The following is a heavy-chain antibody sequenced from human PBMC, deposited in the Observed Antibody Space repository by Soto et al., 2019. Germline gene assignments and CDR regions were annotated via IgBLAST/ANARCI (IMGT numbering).Heavy chain of an antibody. J-gene: IGHJ4*02. CDR3: PRRSHMHF. Sequence: PGGSLRLSCAASGFTFSDYNMNWIRQAPGKGLEWVSYISTTGSTIYYADSVKGRFTISRDNTKNSLYLQMDSLRAEDTAVYYCPRRSHMHFWGQATLVSGSS. CDR2: ISTTGSTI. CDR1: GFTFSDYN. V-gene: IGHV3-11*01. D-gene: IGHD2-2*01.